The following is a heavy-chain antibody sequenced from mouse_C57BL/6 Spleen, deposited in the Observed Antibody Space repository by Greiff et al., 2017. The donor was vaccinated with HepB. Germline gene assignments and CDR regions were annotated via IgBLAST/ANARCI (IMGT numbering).Heavy chain of an antibody. D-gene: IGHD4-1*01. V-gene: IGHV5-4*01. Sequence: EVQGVESGGGLVKPGGSLKLSCAASGFTFSSYAMSWVRQTPEKRLEWVATISDGGSYTYYPDNVKGRFTISRENDKNNLYLQMSHMKSEDTAMYYCAREAGTGAWFAYWGQGTLVTVSA. CDR2: ISDGGSYT. CDR3: AREAGTGAWFAY. J-gene: IGHJ3*01. CDR1: GFTFSSYA.